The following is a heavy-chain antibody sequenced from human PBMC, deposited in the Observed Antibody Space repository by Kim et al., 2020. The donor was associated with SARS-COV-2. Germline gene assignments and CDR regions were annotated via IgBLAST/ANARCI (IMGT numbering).Heavy chain of an antibody. CDR1: GFSLSTSGVG. D-gene: IGHD3-9*01. CDR3: AHRSLVRYFDWLSNDAFDI. Sequence: SGPTLVKPTQTLTLTCTFSGFSLSTSGVGVGWIRQPPGKALEWLALIYWNDDKRYSPSLKSRLTITKDTSKNQVVLTMTNMDPVDTATYYCAHRSLVRYFDWLSNDAFDIWGQGTMVTVSS. J-gene: IGHJ3*02. CDR2: IYWNDDK. V-gene: IGHV2-5*01.